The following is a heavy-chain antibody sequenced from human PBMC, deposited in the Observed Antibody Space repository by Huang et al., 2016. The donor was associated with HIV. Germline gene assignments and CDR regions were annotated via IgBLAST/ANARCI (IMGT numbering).Heavy chain of an antibody. D-gene: IGHD2-15*01. CDR3: AKESRWYSDLDN. V-gene: IGHV3-30*18. J-gene: IGHJ4*02. CDR2: ISYDGSNG. CDR1: GFTFSNFG. Sequence: QVQLVESGGGVVQPGRSLRLSCAASGFTFSNFGMHWVRQAPGKGLDWVAVISYDGSNGYYSESVKGRFTISRDNPMHTLYLQMNSLRADDTAVYYCAKESRWYSDLDNWGQGTLVTVSS.